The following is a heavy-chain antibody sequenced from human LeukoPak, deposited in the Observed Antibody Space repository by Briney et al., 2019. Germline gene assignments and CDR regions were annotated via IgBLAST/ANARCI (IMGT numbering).Heavy chain of an antibody. CDR2: IYSGGST. CDR3: ARDPRSSYSSSWYRAFDI. CDR1: GFTVSSNY. Sequence: GGSLRLSCAASGFTVSSNYMSWVRQAPGKGLEWVSVIYSGGSTYYADSVKGRFTISRDNSKNTLYLQMNSLRAEDTAVYYCARDPRSSYSSSWYRAFDIWGQGTMVTVSS. V-gene: IGHV3-66*01. J-gene: IGHJ3*02. D-gene: IGHD6-13*01.